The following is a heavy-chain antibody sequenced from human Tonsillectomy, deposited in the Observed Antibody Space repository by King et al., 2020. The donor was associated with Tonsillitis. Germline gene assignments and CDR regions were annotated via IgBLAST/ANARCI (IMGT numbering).Heavy chain of an antibody. J-gene: IGHJ4*02. CDR3: ERDQDGTVVTRLDY. CDR1: GYTFTSYG. D-gene: IGHD4-23*01. Sequence: QVQLVESGAEVKKPGASVKVSCKASGYTFTSYGISWVRQAPGQGLEWMGWISAYNGNTNYAQKLQGRVTMTTDTSTSTAYMELRGLRADDTAVYYCERDQDGTVVTRLDYWGEGTLVTVSS. CDR2: ISAYNGNT. V-gene: IGHV1-18*01.